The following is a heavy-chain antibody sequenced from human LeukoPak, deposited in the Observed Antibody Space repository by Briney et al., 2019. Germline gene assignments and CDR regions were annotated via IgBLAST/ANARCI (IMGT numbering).Heavy chain of an antibody. CDR2: IGGSGGGT. Sequence: GGTLRLSCAVSGFTFSNYGMSWVRQAPGKGLEWVSSIGGSGGGTYYADSVKGRFTISRDNSKNTLYLQINSLRAEDTAVYYCAKSQSHIVVVVSAITPEYWGQGTLVTVSS. J-gene: IGHJ4*02. CDR3: AKSQSHIVVVVSAITPEY. D-gene: IGHD2-15*01. CDR1: GFTFSNYG. V-gene: IGHV3-23*01.